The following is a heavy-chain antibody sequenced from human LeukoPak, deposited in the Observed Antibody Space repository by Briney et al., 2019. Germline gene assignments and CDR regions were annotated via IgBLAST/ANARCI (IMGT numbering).Heavy chain of an antibody. V-gene: IGHV1-46*01. CDR1: GYSFTSYW. J-gene: IGHJ6*03. CDR3: ARDLMSGIAAAGTYYYYYMDV. Sequence: GESLKISCKGSGYSFTSYWIGWVRQMPGKGLEWMGIINPSGGSTSYALKFQGRVTMTRDTSTSTVYMELSSLRSEDTAVYYCARDLMSGIAAAGTYYYYYMDVWGKGTTVTVSS. CDR2: INPSGGST. D-gene: IGHD6-13*01.